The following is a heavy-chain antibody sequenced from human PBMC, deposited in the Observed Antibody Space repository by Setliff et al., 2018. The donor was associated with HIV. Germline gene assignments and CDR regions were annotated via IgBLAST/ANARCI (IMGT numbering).Heavy chain of an antibody. Sequence: GASVKVSCKASGGTFSSNAISWVRQAPGQGLEWMGGIIPIFGTAEYAQKFQGRVTITADEFTSTAYMELSSLRSEDTAMYYCARVLRGSSGWYGYYYMDVWGKGTTVTVSS. J-gene: IGHJ6*03. CDR2: IIPIFGTA. CDR1: GGTFSSNA. D-gene: IGHD6-19*01. CDR3: ARVLRGSSGWYGYYYMDV. V-gene: IGHV1-69*13.